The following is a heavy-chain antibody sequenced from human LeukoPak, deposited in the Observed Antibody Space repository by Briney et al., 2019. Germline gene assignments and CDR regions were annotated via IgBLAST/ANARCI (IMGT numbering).Heavy chain of an antibody. CDR3: ATYMLRDNWNVHTFDS. J-gene: IGHJ4*02. V-gene: IGHV1-2*02. CDR1: GYTFTGYY. Sequence: ASVKVSCKASGYTFTGYYMHWVRQAPGQGLEWMGWINPNSGGTNYAQKFQGRVTMTRNTSISTAYMELSRLRSEDTAVYYCATYMLRDNWNVHTFDSWGQGTLVTVSS. CDR2: INPNSGGT. D-gene: IGHD1-1*01.